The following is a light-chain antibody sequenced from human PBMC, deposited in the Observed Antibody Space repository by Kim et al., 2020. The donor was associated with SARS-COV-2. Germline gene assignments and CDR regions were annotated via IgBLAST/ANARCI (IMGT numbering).Light chain of an antibody. CDR3: ATWDDNLRGPV. Sequence: GQRVSISCSGTNSNIGGNNVNWYQQLPGTAPKLLIYGSSQRPSGVPARFSGFKSGTSASLAISGLQSEDEADYSCATWDDNLRGPVFGGGTQLTVL. J-gene: IGLJ3*02. V-gene: IGLV1-44*01. CDR2: GSS. CDR1: NSNIGGNN.